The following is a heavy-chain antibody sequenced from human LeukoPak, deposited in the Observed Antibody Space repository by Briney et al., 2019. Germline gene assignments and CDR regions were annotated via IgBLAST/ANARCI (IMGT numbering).Heavy chain of an antibody. D-gene: IGHD6-19*01. CDR2: INPNSGGT. Sequence: ASVKVSCKASGYTFTGDYMHWVRQAPGQGLEWVGWINPNSGGTNYAQKFQGRVTMTRDTSISTAYMELSRLRSDDTAVYYCARDSSSGWYAYFQHWGQGTLVTVSS. CDR1: GYTFTGDY. CDR3: ARDSSSGWYAYFQH. V-gene: IGHV1-2*02. J-gene: IGHJ1*01.